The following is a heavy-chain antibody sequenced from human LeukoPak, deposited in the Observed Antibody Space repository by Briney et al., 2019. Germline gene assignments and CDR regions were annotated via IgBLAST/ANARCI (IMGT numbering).Heavy chain of an antibody. D-gene: IGHD3-16*01. CDR1: GGSISSISYY. V-gene: IGHV4-39*01. Sequence: SETLSLTCTVSGGSISSISYYWGWVRQPPGKGLEWSGGVYYSGGTYYNPSLKSLVTISVDTSKNQFSLKLSSVTAADTAVYYCARQGAFNYWGQGTLVTVSS. J-gene: IGHJ4*02. CDR2: VYYSGGT. CDR3: ARQGAFNY.